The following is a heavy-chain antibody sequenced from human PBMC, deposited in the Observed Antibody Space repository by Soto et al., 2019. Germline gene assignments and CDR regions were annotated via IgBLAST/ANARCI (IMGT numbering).Heavy chain of an antibody. CDR2: IYYSGST. D-gene: IGHD6-13*01. V-gene: IGHV4-30-2*01. CDR3: ARQTSASSSWYTNIFDY. CDR1: GGSISSGGYS. J-gene: IGHJ4*02. Sequence: PSETLSLTCAVSGGSISSGGYSWSWIRQPPGKGLEWIGYIYYSGSTYYNPSLKSRVTISVDTSKNQFSLKLSSVTAADTAVYYCARQTSASSSWYTNIFDYWGQGTLVTVSS.